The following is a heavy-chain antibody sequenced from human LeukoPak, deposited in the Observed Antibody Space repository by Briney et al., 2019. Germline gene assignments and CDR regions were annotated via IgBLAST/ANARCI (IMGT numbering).Heavy chain of an antibody. D-gene: IGHD3-3*01. Sequence: VGSLRLSCAASGFTFSSYAMSWVRQAPGKGLEWVSAISGSGGSTYYADSVKGRFTISRDNSKNTLYLQMNSLRAEDTAVYYCAKDVRFLEWLPIDYWGQGTLVTVSS. CDR1: GFTFSSYA. CDR2: ISGSGGST. J-gene: IGHJ4*02. V-gene: IGHV3-23*01. CDR3: AKDVRFLEWLPIDY.